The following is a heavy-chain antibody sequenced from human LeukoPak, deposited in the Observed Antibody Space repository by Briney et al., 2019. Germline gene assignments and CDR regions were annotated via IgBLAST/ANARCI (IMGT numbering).Heavy chain of an antibody. CDR1: GFTFSSYS. Sequence: GGSLRLSCAASGFTFSSYSMNWVRQAPGKGLEWVSSISSSSYIYYADSVKGRFTISRDNAKNSLYLQMNSLRAEDTAVYYCTRERSIRAFDYWGQGTLVTVSS. J-gene: IGHJ4*02. D-gene: IGHD3-3*02. V-gene: IGHV3-21*04. CDR3: TRERSIRAFDY. CDR2: ISSSSYI.